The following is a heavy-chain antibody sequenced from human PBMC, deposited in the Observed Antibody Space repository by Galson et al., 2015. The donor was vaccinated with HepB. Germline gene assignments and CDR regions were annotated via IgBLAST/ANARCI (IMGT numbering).Heavy chain of an antibody. J-gene: IGHJ4*02. V-gene: IGHV1-2*02. CDR2: INPNSGGT. Sequence: SVKVSCKASGYTFTGYYMHWVRQAPGQGLEWMGWINPNSGGTNYAQKFQGRVTMTRDTSISTAYMELSRLRSDDTAVYYCARVMIVTRHSSSWHYFDYWGQGTLVTVSS. D-gene: IGHD6-13*01. CDR1: GYTFTGYY. CDR3: ARVMIVTRHSSSWHYFDY.